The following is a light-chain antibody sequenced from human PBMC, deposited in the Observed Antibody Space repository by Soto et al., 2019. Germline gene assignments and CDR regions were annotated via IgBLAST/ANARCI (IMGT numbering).Light chain of an antibody. V-gene: IGKV3-15*01. J-gene: IGKJ3*01. CDR3: QQYNNWPLLT. CDR2: GAS. CDR1: QSVSSN. Sequence: EIVMTQSPATLSVSPGERATLSCRASQSVSSNLAWYQQKPGQAPRLLIYGASTRATGIPARFSGSGSGTECTLTTTSLHSEDFAVYSCQQYNNWPLLTFGPGTKVDIK.